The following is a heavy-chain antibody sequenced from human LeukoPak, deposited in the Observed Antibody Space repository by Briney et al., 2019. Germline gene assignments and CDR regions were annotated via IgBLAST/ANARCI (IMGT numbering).Heavy chain of an antibody. Sequence: QPGGSLRLSCAASGFTFSTYSMKWVRQAPGKGLEWVSYISSSSGTIYYADSVKGRFTISRDNAKNSLYLQMNGLRDEDTAVYYCARDQSDYYGSGSYSEGSYWGQGTLVTVSS. V-gene: IGHV3-48*02. D-gene: IGHD3-10*01. CDR3: ARDQSDYYGSGSYSEGSY. J-gene: IGHJ4*02. CDR2: ISSSSGTI. CDR1: GFTFSTYS.